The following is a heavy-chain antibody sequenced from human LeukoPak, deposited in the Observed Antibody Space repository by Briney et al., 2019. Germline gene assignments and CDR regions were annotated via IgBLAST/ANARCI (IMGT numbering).Heavy chain of an antibody. J-gene: IGHJ3*02. Sequence: SETLSLTCTVSGGSISSYYWSWIRQPAGKGLEWIGRIYTSGSTNYNPSLKSRVTMSVDTSKNQFSLKLSSVTAADTAVYYCARSYGDYAQPDAFDIWGQGTMVTVSS. CDR1: GGSISSYY. CDR3: ARSYGDYAQPDAFDI. V-gene: IGHV4-4*07. CDR2: IYTSGST. D-gene: IGHD4-17*01.